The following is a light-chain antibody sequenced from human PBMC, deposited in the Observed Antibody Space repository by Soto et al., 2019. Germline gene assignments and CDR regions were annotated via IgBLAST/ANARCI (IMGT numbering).Light chain of an antibody. CDR3: ASYTRTTTLV. J-gene: IGLJ2*01. V-gene: IGLV2-14*01. CDR1: ISDIGGYNF. CDR2: DVN. Sequence: QSVLTQPASVSGSPGQSITISCTGTISDIGGYNFISWYQHHPGKAPKLVIYDVNNRPSGISYRFSGYKSGNTASLTISGLQAEDEADYYCASYTRTTTLVFGGGTKVTVL.